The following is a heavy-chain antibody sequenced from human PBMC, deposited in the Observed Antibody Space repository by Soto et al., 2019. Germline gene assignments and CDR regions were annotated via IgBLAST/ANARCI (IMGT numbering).Heavy chain of an antibody. CDR3: AKSPDYAGYYYNVDV. D-gene: IGHD4-17*01. Sequence: GGSLRLSCAASGFTFSSYAMSWVRQAPGRGLEWVSAISGSGGSTYYADSVKGRFTISRDNSKNTLYLQMNSLRAEDTAVYYCAKSPDYAGYYYNVDVWGKGTTVTVSS. V-gene: IGHV3-23*01. CDR1: GFTFSSYA. CDR2: ISGSGGST. J-gene: IGHJ6*03.